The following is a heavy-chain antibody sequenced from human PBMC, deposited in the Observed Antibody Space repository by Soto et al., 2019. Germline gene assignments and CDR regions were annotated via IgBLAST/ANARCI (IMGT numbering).Heavy chain of an antibody. V-gene: IGHV1-3*01. D-gene: IGHD2-21*01. CDR3: ARYSADAFDI. J-gene: IGHJ3*02. CDR1: GYSFTSYS. CDR2: INAANGKR. Sequence: QVQLVQSGAEVKQPGASVSVSCKASGYSFTSYSMHWVRLAPGQRLEWMGWINAANGKRKYSQNFQGRVTVTTDTSASTAYMALSGLRSEDTAVYYCARYSADAFDIWGQGTMVTVSS.